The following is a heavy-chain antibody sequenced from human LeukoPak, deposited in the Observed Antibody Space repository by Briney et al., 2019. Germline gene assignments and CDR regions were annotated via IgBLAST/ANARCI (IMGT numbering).Heavy chain of an antibody. V-gene: IGHV5-51*01. CDR1: GYNFSNYW. Sequence: GESLKISCKASGYNFSNYWIGWVRQMPGKGLECMGIIWPGDSDTRYSPSFQGQVTLSADKSSSTAYLQWSSLKASDSATYYCARLLRNIAAGVYYFDYWGQGTLVTVSS. CDR3: ARLLRNIAAGVYYFDY. J-gene: IGHJ4*02. CDR2: IWPGDSDT. D-gene: IGHD6-13*01.